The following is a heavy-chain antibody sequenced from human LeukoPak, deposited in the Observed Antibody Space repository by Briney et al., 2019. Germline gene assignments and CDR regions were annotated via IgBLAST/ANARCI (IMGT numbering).Heavy chain of an antibody. CDR3: ARSRAGESQALNWFDP. CDR1: GGTFSNYA. J-gene: IGHJ5*02. CDR2: IIPIFGTA. V-gene: IGHV1-69*06. D-gene: IGHD3-10*01. Sequence: SVKVSCKASGGTFSNYAISWVRQAPGQGLEWMGGIIPIFGTANYAQKFQGRVTITADKSTSTAYMELSSLRSEDTAVYYCARSRAGESQALNWFDPWGQGTLVTVSS.